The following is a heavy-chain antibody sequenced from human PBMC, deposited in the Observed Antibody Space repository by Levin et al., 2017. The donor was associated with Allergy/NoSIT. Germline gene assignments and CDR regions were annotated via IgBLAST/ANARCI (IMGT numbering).Heavy chain of an antibody. J-gene: IGHJ2*01. CDR2: ISWNSGSI. V-gene: IGHV3-9*01. CDR1: GFTFDDYA. D-gene: IGHD6-13*01. Sequence: SLKISCAASGFTFDDYAMHWVRQAPGKGLEWVSGISWNSGSIGYADSVKGRFTISRDNAKNSLYLQMNSLRAEDTALYYCAKGRSSSWYWYFDLWGRGTLVTVSS. CDR3: AKGRSSSWYWYFDL.